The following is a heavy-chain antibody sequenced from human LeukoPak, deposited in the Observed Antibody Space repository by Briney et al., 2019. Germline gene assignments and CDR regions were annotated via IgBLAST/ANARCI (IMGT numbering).Heavy chain of an antibody. D-gene: IGHD3-16*02. CDR1: GVSFSGYY. J-gene: IGHJ3*02. V-gene: IGHV4-34*01. CDR2: INHSGST. CDR3: ARGFIGSVSRDDAFDI. Sequence: PSETLSLTCAVYGVSFSGYYWSRIRHPPGKGLEGIGEINHSGSTNDNPSLKSRVTISVDTSKNQFSMKLSSVPAADTAVYYCARGFIGSVSRDDAFDIWGQGTMVTVSS.